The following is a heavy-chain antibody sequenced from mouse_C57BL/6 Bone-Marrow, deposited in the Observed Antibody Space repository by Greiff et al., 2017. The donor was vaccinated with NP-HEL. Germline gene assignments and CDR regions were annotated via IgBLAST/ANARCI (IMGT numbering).Heavy chain of an antibody. CDR1: GYTFTDYE. Sequence: QVQLKESGAELVRPGASVTLSCKASGYTFTDYEMHWVKQTPVHGLEWIGAIDPETGGTAYNQKFKGKAILTADKSSSTAYMELRSLTSEDSAVYYCTREVVARRAWFAYWGQGTLVTVSA. V-gene: IGHV1-15*01. J-gene: IGHJ3*01. CDR3: TREVVARRAWFAY. D-gene: IGHD1-1*01. CDR2: IDPETGGT.